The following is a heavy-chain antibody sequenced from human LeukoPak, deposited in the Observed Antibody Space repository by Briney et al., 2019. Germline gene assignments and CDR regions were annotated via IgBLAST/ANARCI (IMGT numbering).Heavy chain of an antibody. CDR2: IRYDGSNT. Sequence: PGGSLRLSCVASGFNFIYYGMYWVRQAPGKGLEWVAFIRYDGSNTYYVDSVKGRFTISRDKNTLYLQMNNLRAEDTAVYYCANLDSDLTAWGQGTLVTVSS. J-gene: IGHJ5*02. D-gene: IGHD2-15*01. CDR3: ANLDSDLTA. CDR1: GFNFIYYG. V-gene: IGHV3-30*02.